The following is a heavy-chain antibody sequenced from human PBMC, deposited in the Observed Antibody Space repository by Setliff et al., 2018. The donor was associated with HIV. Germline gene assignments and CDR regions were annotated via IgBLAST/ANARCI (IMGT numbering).Heavy chain of an antibody. CDR1: GYTFTSYY. Sequence: WASVMVSCKASGYTFTSYYMHWVRQAPGQGLEWMGIINPSSGSTTYAQKFQGRVTMTRDTSTSTVYMELSSLRSEDTAVYYCARDPAPSSSASYFQHWGQGTPVTVSS. CDR2: INPSSGST. CDR3: ARDPAPSSSASYFQH. J-gene: IGHJ1*01. V-gene: IGHV1-46*01. D-gene: IGHD6-6*01.